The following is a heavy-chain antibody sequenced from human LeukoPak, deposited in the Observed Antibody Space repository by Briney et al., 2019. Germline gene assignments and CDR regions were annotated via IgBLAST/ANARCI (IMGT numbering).Heavy chain of an antibody. J-gene: IGHJ4*02. CDR3: ARDFIYYYDNSGYLDY. V-gene: IGHV4-38-2*02. CDR2: IYHSGST. Sequence: SETLSLTCTVSGYSISSGYYWGWIRQPPGKGLEWIGNIYHSGSTYYIPSLKSRVTISVDTSKNQFSLRLSSVTAADTAVYYCARDFIYYYDNSGYLDYWGQGTLVTVSS. CDR1: GYSISSGYY. D-gene: IGHD3-22*01.